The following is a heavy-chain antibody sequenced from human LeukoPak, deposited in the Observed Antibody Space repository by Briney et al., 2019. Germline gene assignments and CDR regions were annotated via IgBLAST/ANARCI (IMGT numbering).Heavy chain of an antibody. CDR2: INPNSGGT. V-gene: IGHV1-2*02. J-gene: IGHJ4*02. D-gene: IGHD3-22*01. Sequence: ASVKVSCKASGYTFTGYYIHWVRRAPGQGLEWMGWINPNSGGTNYAQKFQGRVTMTRDTSISTAYMELSRLRSDDAAVYYCVREEGYDSSGYFPFDYWGQGTLVTVSS. CDR1: GYTFTGYY. CDR3: VREEGYDSSGYFPFDY.